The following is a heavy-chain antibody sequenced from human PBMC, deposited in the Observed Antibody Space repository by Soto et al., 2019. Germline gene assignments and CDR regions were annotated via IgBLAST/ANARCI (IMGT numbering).Heavy chain of an antibody. Sequence: SETLSLTCTVSGGFISSGGYYWSWIRQPPGKGLEWIGYIYHSGSTYYNPSLKSRVTISVDTSKNQFSLKLSSVTAADTAVYYCARRYGSAFDIWGQGTMVTVSS. CDR2: IYHSGST. D-gene: IGHD3-10*01. J-gene: IGHJ3*02. CDR3: ARRYGSAFDI. V-gene: IGHV4-30-4*02. CDR1: GGFISSGGYY.